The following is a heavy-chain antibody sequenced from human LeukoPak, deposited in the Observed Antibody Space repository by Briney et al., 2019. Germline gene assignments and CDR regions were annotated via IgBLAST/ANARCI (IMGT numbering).Heavy chain of an antibody. Sequence: SETLSLTCTVSGGSISTYYWSWIRQPPGKGLEWIGNIYYSGSTNYNPSLKSRVTISVDTSKNQFSLKLSSVTAADTAVYYCARSLNYYDSSGYDYWGQGTLVTVSS. J-gene: IGHJ4*02. CDR2: IYYSGST. CDR3: ARSLNYYDSSGYDY. V-gene: IGHV4-59*08. D-gene: IGHD3-22*01. CDR1: GGSISTYY.